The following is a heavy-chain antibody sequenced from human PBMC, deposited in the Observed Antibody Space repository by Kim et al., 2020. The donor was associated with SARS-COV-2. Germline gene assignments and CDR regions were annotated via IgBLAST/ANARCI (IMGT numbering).Heavy chain of an antibody. Sequence: SVKVSCKASGGTFSSYAISWVRQAPGQGLEWMGGIIPIFGTANYAQKFQGRVTITADESTSTAYMELSSLRSEDTAVYYCARGLAAMAYYYYGMDVWGQGTTVTVSS. CDR2: IIPIFGTA. D-gene: IGHD5-18*01. V-gene: IGHV1-69*13. CDR1: GGTFSSYA. J-gene: IGHJ6*02. CDR3: ARGLAAMAYYYYGMDV.